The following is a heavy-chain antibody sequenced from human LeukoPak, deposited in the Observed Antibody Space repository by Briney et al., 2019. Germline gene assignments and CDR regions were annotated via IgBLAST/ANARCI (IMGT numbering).Heavy chain of an antibody. V-gene: IGHV4-38-2*02. Sequence: PSETLSLTCTVSGYSISSGYYWGWIRQPPGKGLEWIGSIYHSGSTYYNPSLKSRVTISVDTSKNQFSLKLSSVTAADTAVYYCARGGAKQQLVLGRWFDPWGQGTLVTVSS. CDR3: ARGGAKQQLVLGRWFDP. CDR1: GYSISSGYY. D-gene: IGHD6-13*01. J-gene: IGHJ5*02. CDR2: IYHSGST.